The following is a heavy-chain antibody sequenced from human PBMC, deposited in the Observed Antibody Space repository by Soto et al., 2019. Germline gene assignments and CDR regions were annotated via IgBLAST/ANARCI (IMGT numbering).Heavy chain of an antibody. J-gene: IGHJ6*03. CDR2: INAGNGNT. V-gene: IGHV1-3*01. Sequence: ASVKVSCKASGYTFTSHAMHWVRQAPGQRLEWMGWINAGNGNTKYSQKFQGRVTITRDTSASTAYMELSSLRSEDTAVYYCARNAVPAAGTGNYYYYYMDVWGKGTTVTVSS. CDR1: GYTFTSHA. CDR3: ARNAVPAAGTGNYYYYYMDV. D-gene: IGHD6-13*01.